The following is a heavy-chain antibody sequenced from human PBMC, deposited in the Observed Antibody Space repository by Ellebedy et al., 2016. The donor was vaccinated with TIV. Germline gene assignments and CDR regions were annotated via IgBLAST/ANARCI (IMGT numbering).Heavy chain of an antibody. CDR3: ARGGAGFDSMNRELSFDS. CDR1: GFSFSSYS. Sequence: GESLKISXGASGFSFSSYSMNWVRQAPGKGLEWVSSISSSSSYLYYADSVKGRFPISRDDAANSLYLQMNSLRDEDTAVYYCARGGAGFDSMNRELSFDSWGQGTLVTVSS. D-gene: IGHD1-26*01. J-gene: IGHJ4*02. CDR2: ISSSSSYL. V-gene: IGHV3-21*01.